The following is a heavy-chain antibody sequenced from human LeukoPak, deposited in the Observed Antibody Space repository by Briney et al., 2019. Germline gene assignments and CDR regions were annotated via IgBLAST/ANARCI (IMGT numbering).Heavy chain of an antibody. J-gene: IGHJ4*02. Sequence: PGGSLRLSCAASGFTLSNYAMHWVRQAPGKGLEYVSVISSNGGSTYFANSVKGRFTISRENSKNTLYLQMGSLRAEDMAVYYCARGGVVIEGATSIDYWGQGTLVTVSS. CDR2: ISSNGGST. CDR3: ARGGVVIEGATSIDY. V-gene: IGHV3-64*01. D-gene: IGHD1-26*01. CDR1: GFTLSNYA.